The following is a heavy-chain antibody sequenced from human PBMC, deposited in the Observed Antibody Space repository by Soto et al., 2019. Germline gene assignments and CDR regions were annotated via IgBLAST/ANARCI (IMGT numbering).Heavy chain of an antibody. CDR1: GGTFSSYT. CDR2: IIPILGIA. CDR3: ARCPTQYYFDY. J-gene: IGHJ4*02. Sequence: QVQLVQSGAEVKKPGSSVKVSCKASGGTFSSYTISWVRQAPGQGLEWMGRIIPILGIANYAQKFQGRVTITADKSTSTAYMELSSLRSEDTAVYYCARCPTQYYFDYWGQGTLVTVSS. V-gene: IGHV1-69*02. D-gene: IGHD4-17*01.